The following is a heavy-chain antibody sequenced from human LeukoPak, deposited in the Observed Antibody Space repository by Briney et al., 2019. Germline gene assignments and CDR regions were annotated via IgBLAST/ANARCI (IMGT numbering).Heavy chain of an antibody. V-gene: IGHV3-23*01. Sequence: GGSLRLSCAASGFFTFDTYSMSWVRQAPGKGLEWVSTITRGGSRTFYADSVKGRFTISRDNSKNTLYLQMNSLRAEDTAVYYCAKDRYDSPPTPWDYWGQGTLVTVSS. CDR2: ITRGGSRT. D-gene: IGHD3-22*01. J-gene: IGHJ4*02. CDR3: AKDRYDSPPTPWDY. CDR1: GFFTFDTYS.